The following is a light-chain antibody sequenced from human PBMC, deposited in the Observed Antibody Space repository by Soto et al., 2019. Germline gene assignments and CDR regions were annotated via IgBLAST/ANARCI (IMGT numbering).Light chain of an antibody. V-gene: IGLV1-47*02. CDR1: SSSIGSNY. J-gene: IGLJ2*01. Sequence: QAVVTQPPSASGTPGQRVTISCSGSSSSIGSNYVCWYQQLPGAAPELLIHSDNQRPSGVPDRFSGSKSGTSASLAISGLRSEDEADYYCATWDDSLSGRVFGGGTKLTVL. CDR3: ATWDDSLSGRV. CDR2: SDN.